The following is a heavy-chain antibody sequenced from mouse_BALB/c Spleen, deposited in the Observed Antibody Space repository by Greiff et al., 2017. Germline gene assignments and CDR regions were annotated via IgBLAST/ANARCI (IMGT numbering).Heavy chain of an antibody. J-gene: IGHJ4*01. CDR2: ILPGSGST. CDR3: AQIYYGNYYAMDY. CDR1: GYTFSSYW. D-gene: IGHD2-1*01. Sequence: VQLQQSGAELMKPGASVKISCKATGYTFSSYWIEWVKQRPGHGLEWIGEILPGSGSTNYNEKFKGKATFTSDTSSNTAYMQLSSLTSEDSAVYYCAQIYYGNYYAMDYWGQGTSVTVSS. V-gene: IGHV1-9*01.